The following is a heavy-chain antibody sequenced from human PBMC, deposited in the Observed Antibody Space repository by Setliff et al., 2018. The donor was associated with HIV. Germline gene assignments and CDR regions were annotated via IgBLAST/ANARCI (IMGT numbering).Heavy chain of an antibody. J-gene: IGHJ4*02. CDR2: INCNSGGT. CDR1: GYTFTGSF. CDR3: ARVLSVTMIRGAHGY. D-gene: IGHD3-10*01. Sequence: ASVKVSCKSSGYTFTGSFMHWVRQAPGQGLEWMGWINCNSGGTYYAQNFQGRVTMTSDTSTRTVYMELSSLTSDDTAVYFCARVLSVTMIRGAHGYWGQGTLVTVSS. V-gene: IGHV1-2*02.